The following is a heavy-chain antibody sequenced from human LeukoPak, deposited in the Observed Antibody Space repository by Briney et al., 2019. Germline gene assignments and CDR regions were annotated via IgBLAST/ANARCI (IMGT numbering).Heavy chain of an antibody. CDR1: GYTFTSYG. CDR2: ISAYNGNT. CDR3: ARDQVQLERRGLRRYGWFDP. V-gene: IGHV1-18*01. J-gene: IGHJ5*02. Sequence: ASVKVSCKASGYTFTSYGISWVRQAPGQGLEWMGWISAYNGNTNYAQKLQGRVTMTTDTSTGTAYMELRGLRSDDTAVYYCARDQVQLERRGLRRYGWFDPWGQGTLVTVSS. D-gene: IGHD1-1*01.